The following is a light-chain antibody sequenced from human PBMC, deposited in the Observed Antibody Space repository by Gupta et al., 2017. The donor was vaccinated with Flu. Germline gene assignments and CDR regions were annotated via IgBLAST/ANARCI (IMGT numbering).Light chain of an antibody. CDR2: KAS. CDR1: QSLSSW. CDR3: QQEDSYSIT. J-gene: IGKJ4*01. Sequence: ITCRASQSLSSWLAWYQQKPGKAPNLLIYKASKVESGVPSRFSGSGSGTEFTLTISSLQPDDFATYYCQQEDSYSITFGEGTKVEI. V-gene: IGKV1-5*03.